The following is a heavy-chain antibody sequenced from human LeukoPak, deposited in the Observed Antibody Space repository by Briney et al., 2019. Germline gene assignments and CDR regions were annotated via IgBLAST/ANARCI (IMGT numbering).Heavy chain of an antibody. Sequence: PSETLSLTCTVSGGSISSGDYYWSWIRQPPGKGLEWIGYIYYSGSTYYNPSLKSRVTISVDTSKNQFSLKLSSVTAADTAVYYCARANSFRFLEWLPISRVGYFDYWGQGTLVTVSS. D-gene: IGHD3-3*01. J-gene: IGHJ4*02. V-gene: IGHV4-30-4*01. CDR2: IYYSGST. CDR3: ARANSFRFLEWLPISRVGYFDY. CDR1: GGSISSGDYY.